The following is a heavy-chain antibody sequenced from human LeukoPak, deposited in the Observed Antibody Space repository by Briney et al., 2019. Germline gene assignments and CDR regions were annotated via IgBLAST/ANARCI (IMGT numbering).Heavy chain of an antibody. CDR3: ARGVRWLQLSYFDY. D-gene: IGHD5-24*01. V-gene: IGHV4-31*03. CDR1: GGSISSGVYY. CDR2: IYYSGST. Sequence: SQTLSLTCPVSGGSISSGVYYWSWIRQYPGKGLEWIGYIYYSGSTYYSPSLKSRVTISVDTSKNQFSLRLSSVTAADTAVYYCARGVRWLQLSYFDYWGLGTLVTVSS. J-gene: IGHJ4*02.